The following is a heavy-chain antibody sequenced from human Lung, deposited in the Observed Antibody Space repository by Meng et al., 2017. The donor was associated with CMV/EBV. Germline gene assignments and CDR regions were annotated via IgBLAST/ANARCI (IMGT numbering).Heavy chain of an antibody. CDR2: IREDGSSK. V-gene: IGHV3-7*01. Sequence: GESXKISCAASGFTFSTSWMTRVRQAPGKGLEWVANIREDGSSKYYADPVKGRFTISRDNAKNSLFLQMSSLRAEDTAMYYCARAGLGYCSVTSCYNDYWXQGTLVTVSS. D-gene: IGHD2-2*02. J-gene: IGHJ4*02. CDR3: ARAGLGYCSVTSCYNDY. CDR1: GFTFSTSW.